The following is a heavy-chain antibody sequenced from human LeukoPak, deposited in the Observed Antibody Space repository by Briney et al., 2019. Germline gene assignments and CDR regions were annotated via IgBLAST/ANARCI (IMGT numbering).Heavy chain of an antibody. CDR3: ARARLVGATNWFDP. J-gene: IGHJ5*02. D-gene: IGHD1-26*01. CDR1: GYTFTGYY. V-gene: IGHV1-2*02. CDR2: INPNSGGT. Sequence: GASVKVSCKASGYTFTGYYMHWVRQAPGQGLEWMGWINPNSGGTNYAQKFDGTVTMTRDTSISTGYMELSRPRSDDTAVYCCARARLVGATNWFDPGGQGTLVTVPS.